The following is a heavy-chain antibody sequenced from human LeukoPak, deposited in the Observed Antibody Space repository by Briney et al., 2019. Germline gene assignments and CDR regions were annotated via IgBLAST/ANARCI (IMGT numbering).Heavy chain of an antibody. J-gene: IGHJ4*02. D-gene: IGHD6-13*01. V-gene: IGHV3-30-3*01. Sequence: GGSLRLSCAASGSTFSSYAMHWVRQAPGKGLEGVAVISYDGSNKYYADSVKGRFTISRDNSKNTLYLQMNSLRAEDTAVYYCARVGDIAAAGTFSKNYFDYWGQGTLVTVSS. CDR2: ISYDGSNK. CDR3: ARVGDIAAAGTFSKNYFDY. CDR1: GSTFSSYA.